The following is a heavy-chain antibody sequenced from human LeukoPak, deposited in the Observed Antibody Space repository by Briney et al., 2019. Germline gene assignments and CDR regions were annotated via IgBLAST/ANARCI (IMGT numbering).Heavy chain of an antibody. CDR1: GFTFDDYA. Sequence: GGSLRLSCAASGFTFDDYAMHWVRQAPGKGLEWVSVIYNGDSTNYADSVKGRFTISRDNSKNTLYLQMNSLRAEDTAVYYCARGQQWLVYDYWGQGTLVTVSS. J-gene: IGHJ4*02. V-gene: IGHV3-53*01. CDR3: ARGQQWLVYDY. CDR2: IYNGDST. D-gene: IGHD6-19*01.